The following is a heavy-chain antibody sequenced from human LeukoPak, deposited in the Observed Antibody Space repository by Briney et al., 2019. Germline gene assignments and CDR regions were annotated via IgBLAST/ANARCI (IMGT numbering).Heavy chain of an antibody. D-gene: IGHD2-15*01. Sequence: PGGSLRLSCAASGFTFSRYVMSWVRQAPGKGLEWVSAISGSGGSTYYADSVKGRFTISRDNSKNTLYLQMNSLKTEDTAVYYCTKIFFSGFDPWGQGTLVTVSS. V-gene: IGHV3-23*01. CDR3: TKIFFSGFDP. CDR2: ISGSGGST. CDR1: GFTFSRYV. J-gene: IGHJ5*02.